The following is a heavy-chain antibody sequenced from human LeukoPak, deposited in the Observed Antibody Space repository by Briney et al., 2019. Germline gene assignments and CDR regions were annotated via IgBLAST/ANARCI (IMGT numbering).Heavy chain of an antibody. Sequence: SGTLSLTCAVSGDSISSSNWWSWVRQPPGKGLEWIGEIYHSGSTNYNPSLKSRVTISVDTSKNQFSLKLSSVTAADTAVYYCARGPQGENYFDYWGQGTLVTVSS. V-gene: IGHV4-4*02. CDR2: IYHSGST. D-gene: IGHD3-16*01. J-gene: IGHJ4*02. CDR1: GDSISSSNW. CDR3: ARGPQGENYFDY.